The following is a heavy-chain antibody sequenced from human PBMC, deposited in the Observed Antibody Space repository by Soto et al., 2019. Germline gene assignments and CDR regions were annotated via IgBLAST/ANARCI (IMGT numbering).Heavy chain of an antibody. CDR1: RDTFTSYY. CDR2: INPHGGST. CDR3: ARSSGGNFGIIIEGTNWFAP. D-gene: IGHD1-26*01. V-gene: IGHV1-46*01. J-gene: IGHJ5*02. Sequence: GALVKVSCKXPRDTFTSYYINWVRQAPGQGLEWMGVINPHGGSTAYAQKFKGRVTLTRDTSASTVYMEVSSLTSEDTAMYYCARSSGGNFGIIIEGTNWFAPWGQGTLVTVSS.